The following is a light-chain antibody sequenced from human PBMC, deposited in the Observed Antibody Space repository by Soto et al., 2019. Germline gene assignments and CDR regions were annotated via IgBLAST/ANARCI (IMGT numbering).Light chain of an antibody. J-gene: IGLJ3*02. V-gene: IGLV2-8*01. CDR1: SSDIGGYNY. Sequence: QSALTQPPSASGSPGRSVTISCTGTSSDIGGYNYVSWYQQHPGKAPKLMIYEVNKRPSGVPDRFSGSKSGNTASLTVSGLQAEDEADYYCSSYSTTTTPQWVFGGGTKLTVL. CDR2: EVN. CDR3: SSYSTTTTPQWV.